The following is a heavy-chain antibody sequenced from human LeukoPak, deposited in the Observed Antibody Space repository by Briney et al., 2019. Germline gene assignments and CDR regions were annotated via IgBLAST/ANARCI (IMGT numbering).Heavy chain of an antibody. CDR1: GFTFSSYG. J-gene: IGHJ6*02. V-gene: IGHV3-30*18. Sequence: GGSLRLSCVASGFTFSSYGMHWVRQAPGKGLEWVVVISYDGSNKYYVDSVKGRFTISRDNSKNTLYLQMNSLRAEDTAVYYCAKGQGFDYYYAMDVWGQGTTVTVSS. CDR2: ISYDGSNK. D-gene: IGHD3-16*01. CDR3: AKGQGFDYYYAMDV.